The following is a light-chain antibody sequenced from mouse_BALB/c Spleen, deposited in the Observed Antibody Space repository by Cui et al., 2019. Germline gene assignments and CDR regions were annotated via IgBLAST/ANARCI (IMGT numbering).Light chain of an antibody. Sequence: QLVLTQSPALMSASPGEKVTMTCSASSSVSYMYWYQQKPRSSPKPWIYLTSNLASGVPARFSGSGSGTSYSLTISSVEAEDAATYYCQQWSSNPPTFGAGTKLELK. V-gene: IGKV4-68*01. CDR3: QQWSSNPPT. J-gene: IGKJ5*01. CDR1: SSVSY. CDR2: LTS.